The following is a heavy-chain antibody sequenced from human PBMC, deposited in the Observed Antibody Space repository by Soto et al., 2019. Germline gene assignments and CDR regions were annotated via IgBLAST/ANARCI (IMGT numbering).Heavy chain of an antibody. J-gene: IGHJ4*02. D-gene: IGHD3-16*01. CDR2: INPISGDT. CDR1: GYTFTGYY. V-gene: IGHV1-2*02. CDR3: EKEGGFRSTIGGGRWLGT. Sequence: QIQLVQSGAEVKKPGASVKVSCRASGYTFTGYYLHWVRQAPGQGLEWMGWINPISGDTNYAQKFHDRVIMTRGRFTKTVHMELSRMRAEDTAIYSCEKEGGFRSTIGGGRWLGTWGKGTLVTV.